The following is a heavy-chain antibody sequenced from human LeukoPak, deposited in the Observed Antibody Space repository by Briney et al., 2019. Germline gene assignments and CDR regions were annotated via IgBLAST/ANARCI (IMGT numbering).Heavy chain of an antibody. J-gene: IGHJ3*02. CDR3: ARPYEAHDAFDI. V-gene: IGHV1-69*05. Sequence: SVKVSCKASGGTFSSYAISWVRQAPGQGLEWMGGIIPIFGTANYAQKFQGRVTITTDESTSTAYMELSSLRSEDTAVYYCARPYEAHDAFDIWGQGTMVIVSS. CDR1: GGTFSSYA. D-gene: IGHD3-22*01. CDR2: IIPIFGTA.